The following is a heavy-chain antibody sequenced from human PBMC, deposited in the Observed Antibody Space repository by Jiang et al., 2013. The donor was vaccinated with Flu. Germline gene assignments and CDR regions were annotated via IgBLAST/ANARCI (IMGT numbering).Heavy chain of an antibody. V-gene: IGHV4-59*01. J-gene: IGHJ4*02. Sequence: GLVKPSETLSLTCTVSGGSISTYNWNWVRQSPGKGLEWIGSIYYNGRTNYSPSLKRRITLSPDTSKNQVSLKVTSVTAADTAVYYCTRSREAGGSSDFWGQGTLVTVSS. D-gene: IGHD2-15*01. CDR1: GGSISTYN. CDR3: TRSREAGGSSDF. CDR2: IYYNGRT.